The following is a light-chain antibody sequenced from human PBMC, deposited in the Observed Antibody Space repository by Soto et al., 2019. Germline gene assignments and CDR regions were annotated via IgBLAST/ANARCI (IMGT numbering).Light chain of an antibody. J-gene: IGKJ1*01. CDR1: QSVSSNY. CDR2: GAS. CDR3: QHYGSSLWT. Sequence: EIVLTQSPGTLSLPSFITSTISSRXLLRFQXKSSQSVSSNYLAWYQLRPGQANRLIIYGASSRPTGIPDRFSGSGSGTGFTLTISRLEPEDFAVYFCQHYGSSLWTFGQGTKVDIK. V-gene: IGKV3-20*01.